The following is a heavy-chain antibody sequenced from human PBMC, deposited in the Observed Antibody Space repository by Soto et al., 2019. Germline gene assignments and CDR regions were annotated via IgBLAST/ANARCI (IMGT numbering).Heavy chain of an antibody. CDR2: IIPLFGTA. CDR1: GGTFSTYA. V-gene: IGHV1-69*13. J-gene: IGHJ4*02. CDR3: ARPKGSYSSGYYYFDY. Sequence: SVKVSCKTSGGTFSTYAIYWVRQAPGQGLEWMGAIIPLFGTADYAQKFQGRVTVTADESTSTAYMELSSLRSEDTAVYYCARPKGSYSSGYYYFDYWGQGTLVTVSS. D-gene: IGHD6-19*01.